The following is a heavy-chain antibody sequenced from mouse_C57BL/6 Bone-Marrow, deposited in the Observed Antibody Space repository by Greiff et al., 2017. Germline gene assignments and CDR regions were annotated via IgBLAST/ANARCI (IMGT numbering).Heavy chain of an antibody. V-gene: IGHV1-7*01. Sequence: VQLVESGAELAKPGASVKLSCKASGYTFTSYWMHWVKQRPGQGLEWIGYINPSSGYTKYNQKFKDKATLTADKSSSTAYMQLSSLTYEDSAVYYCARGGWLLRSAMDYWGQGTSVTVSS. D-gene: IGHD2-3*01. CDR2: INPSSGYT. CDR1: GYTFTSYW. J-gene: IGHJ4*01. CDR3: ARGGWLLRSAMDY.